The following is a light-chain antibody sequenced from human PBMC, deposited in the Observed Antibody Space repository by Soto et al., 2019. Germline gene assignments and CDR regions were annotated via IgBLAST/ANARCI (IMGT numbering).Light chain of an antibody. CDR3: QQYNNWPPRDS. J-gene: IGKJ2*01. Sequence: ELVMTQSPATLSVSPGERTTLSCRASQSVSSNLAWYQQKPGQAPRLLIYGASTRATGIPARFSGSGSGTDFTLNISSLQSEDFAVYYCQQYNNWPPRDSFGQGTKLEIK. CDR2: GAS. V-gene: IGKV3-15*01. CDR1: QSVSSN.